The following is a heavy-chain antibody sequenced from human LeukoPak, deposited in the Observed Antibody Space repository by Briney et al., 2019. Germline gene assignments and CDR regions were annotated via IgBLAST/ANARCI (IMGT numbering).Heavy chain of an antibody. CDR3: VRDLTHR. CDR1: GFTFSSYW. Sequence: PGGSLRLSCAASGFTFSSYWMHWVRQVPGRGLVWVSRINSDGSTTSYEDSVKGRFTISRDNAKNTLYMQMNSLRADDTAVYYCVRDLTHRWGQGTLVTVSS. J-gene: IGHJ5*02. V-gene: IGHV3-74*01. CDR2: INSDGSTT.